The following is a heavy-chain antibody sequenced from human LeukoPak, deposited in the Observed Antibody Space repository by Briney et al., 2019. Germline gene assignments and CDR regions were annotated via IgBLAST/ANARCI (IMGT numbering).Heavy chain of an antibody. CDR3: ARGLYYGSGSPIDY. Sequence: GGSLRLSCAASGFTFNNYGVRWVRQAPGKGLEWVAVIWFDGSYTYYADSVKGRFTISRDNSKNTLYLQMNSLRAEDTAVCYCARGLYYGSGSPIDYWGQGTLVTVSS. CDR2: IWFDGSYT. J-gene: IGHJ4*02. D-gene: IGHD3-10*01. CDR1: GFTFNNYG. V-gene: IGHV3-33*01.